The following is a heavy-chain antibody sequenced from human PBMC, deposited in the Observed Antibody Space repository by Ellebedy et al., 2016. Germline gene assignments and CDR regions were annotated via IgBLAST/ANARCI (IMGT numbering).Heavy chain of an antibody. J-gene: IGHJ6*02. V-gene: IGHV4-30-4*01. CDR1: GGSISSGDYY. CDR2: IYYSGST. Sequence: SETLSLTCTVSGGSISSGDYYWSWIRQPPGKGLEWIGYIYYSGSTYYNPSLKSRVTISVDTSKNQFSLKLSSVTAADTVVYYCARDREVAAAGTGAYYYYGMDVWGQGTTVTVSS. D-gene: IGHD6-13*01. CDR3: ARDREVAAAGTGAYYYYGMDV.